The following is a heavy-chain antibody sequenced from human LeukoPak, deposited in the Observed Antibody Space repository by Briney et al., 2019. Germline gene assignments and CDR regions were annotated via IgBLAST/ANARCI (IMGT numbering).Heavy chain of an antibody. Sequence: SQTLSLTCAVSGGSISSGGYSWSWIRQPPGKGLEWIGCIYHSGSTYYNPSLKSRVTISVDRSKNQFSLKLSSVTAADTAVYYCARTYYDFWSGYYTEAGWFDPWGQGTLVTVSS. CDR3: ARTYYDFWSGYYTEAGWFDP. CDR2: IYHSGST. V-gene: IGHV4-30-2*01. D-gene: IGHD3-3*01. J-gene: IGHJ5*02. CDR1: GGSISSGGYS.